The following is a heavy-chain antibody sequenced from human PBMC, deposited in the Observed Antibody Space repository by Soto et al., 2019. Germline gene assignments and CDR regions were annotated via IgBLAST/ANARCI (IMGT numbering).Heavy chain of an antibody. CDR1: GFTFGSFA. J-gene: IGHJ4*02. Sequence: PGGSLRLSCAASGFTFGSFAMHWVRQAPGKGLEWVAVISYDGSNKYYADSVKGRFTISRDNSKNTLYLQMNSLRAEDTAVYYCARGIVGATIEGDYWGQGTLVTVSS. CDR3: ARGIVGATIEGDY. V-gene: IGHV3-30-3*01. D-gene: IGHD1-26*01. CDR2: ISYDGSNK.